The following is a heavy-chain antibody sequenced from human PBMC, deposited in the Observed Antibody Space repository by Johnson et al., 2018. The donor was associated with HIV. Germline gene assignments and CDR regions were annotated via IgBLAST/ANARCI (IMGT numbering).Heavy chain of an antibody. CDR2: IDWNGGSS. V-gene: IGHV3-20*04. Sequence: VQLVESGGGVVRPGRSLRLSCAASGFTFDDYGMTWVRQPTGKGLEWVSGIDWNGGSSGYADSVKGRFSISRDNGKNSLYLQMNSLRAEDTALYYCARGAYSSSWHASDAFDIWGQGTMVTVSS. CDR3: ARGAYSSSWHASDAFDI. CDR1: GFTFDDYG. J-gene: IGHJ3*02. D-gene: IGHD6-13*01.